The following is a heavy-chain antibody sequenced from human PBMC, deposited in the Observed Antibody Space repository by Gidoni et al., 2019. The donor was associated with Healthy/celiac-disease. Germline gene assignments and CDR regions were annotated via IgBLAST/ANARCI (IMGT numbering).Heavy chain of an antibody. J-gene: IGHJ3*02. CDR3: ARLPPVCSGGSCYPDAFDI. D-gene: IGHD2-15*01. Sequence: QLQLQASGPGLVKPSETLSLTCTVSGGSLCSSSYYWGWIRPPPGKGLEWIGSIYYSGSTYYNPSLKSRVTISVDTSKNQFSLKLSSVTAADTAVYYCARLPPVCSGGSCYPDAFDIWGQGTMVTVSS. CDR1: GGSLCSSSYY. CDR2: IYYSGST. V-gene: IGHV4-39*01.